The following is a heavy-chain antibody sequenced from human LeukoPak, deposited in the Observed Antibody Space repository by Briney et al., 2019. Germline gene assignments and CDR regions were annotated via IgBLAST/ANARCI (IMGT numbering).Heavy chain of an antibody. J-gene: IGHJ4*02. V-gene: IGHV6-1*01. D-gene: IGHD3-22*01. CDR3: ARGYDSSGYYSFLEYYFDY. CDR2: TYYRSKWYN. CDR1: GDSVSSNSAA. Sequence: SQTLSLTCAISGDSVSSNSAAWNWIRQSPSRGLEWLGRTYYRSKWYNDHAVSVKSRITINPDTSKNQFSLQLNSVTPEDTAVYYCARGYDSSGYYSFLEYYFDYWGQGTLVTVSS.